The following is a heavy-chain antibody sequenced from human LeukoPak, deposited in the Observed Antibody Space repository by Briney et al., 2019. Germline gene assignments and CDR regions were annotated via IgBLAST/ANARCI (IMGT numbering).Heavy chain of an antibody. CDR2: VNPNSGGT. CDR1: GYTFTGYY. J-gene: IGHJ4*01. Sequence: GASVKVSCKPSGYTFTGYYLHWVRQAPGQGLEWMGWVNPNSGGTSFAQGFQGRVSMTRDTSISTAYMELSSLRSDDTAVYYCARGPSVYYFDYWGQGTLVTVSS. CDR3: ARGPSVYYFDY. V-gene: IGHV1-2*02. D-gene: IGHD5/OR15-5a*01.